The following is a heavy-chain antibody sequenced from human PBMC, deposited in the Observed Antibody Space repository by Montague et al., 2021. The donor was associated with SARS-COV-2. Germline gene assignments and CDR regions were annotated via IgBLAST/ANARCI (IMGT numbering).Heavy chain of an antibody. CDR2: IXXXXDX. CDR3: AHRDSGRIAAAGLDY. Sequence: VKPTQTLTLTCTFSGFSLSTSGVGVGWIRQPPGKALEWLALIXXXXDXRYSPSLKSRLTITKDTSKNQVVLTMTNMDPVDTATYYCAHRDSGRIAAAGLDYWGQGTLVTVSS. V-gene: IGHV2-5*02. J-gene: IGHJ4*02. D-gene: IGHD6-13*01. CDR1: GFSLSTSGVG.